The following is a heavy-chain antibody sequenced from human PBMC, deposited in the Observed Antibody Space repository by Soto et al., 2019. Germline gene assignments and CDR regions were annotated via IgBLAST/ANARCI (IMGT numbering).Heavy chain of an antibody. J-gene: IGHJ5*02. CDR1: GGSINYFAYY. CDR2: VYHNENT. Sequence: SETLSLTCTVSGGSINYFAYYWGWIRQAPGKGLEWIGTVYHNENTYYNPSLKSRITISADTAKNPFSLNLRSVTAADTAIYFCERRERYYGSPGWFDPWGEGTLVTVSS. V-gene: IGHV4-39*01. CDR3: ERRERYYGSPGWFDP. D-gene: IGHD3-16*01.